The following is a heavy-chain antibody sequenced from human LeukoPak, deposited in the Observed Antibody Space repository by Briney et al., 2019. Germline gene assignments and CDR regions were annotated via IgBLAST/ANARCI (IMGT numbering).Heavy chain of an antibody. J-gene: IGHJ4*02. CDR1: GGSIRNSNYY. V-gene: IGHV4-39*01. CDR3: ARHAGSYYTYNFDS. D-gene: IGHD4-11*01. Sequence: PSETLSLTCTVSGGSIRNSNYYWGWVRQPPGKGLEWTASAYYTGSTNYKPSLRSRVIMSVDTSKNQFSLMLSSVTAADTAIYYCARHAGSYYTYNFDSWGQGALVTVSS. CDR2: AYYTGST.